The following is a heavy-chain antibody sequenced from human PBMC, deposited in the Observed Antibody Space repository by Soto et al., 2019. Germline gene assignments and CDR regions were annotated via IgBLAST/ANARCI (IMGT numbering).Heavy chain of an antibody. J-gene: IGHJ4*02. V-gene: IGHV3-48*02. CDR2: ISSSSSTI. D-gene: IGHD1-26*01. CDR3: ARSDSESYYAFDY. CDR1: GFTFSSYS. Sequence: EVQLVESGGGLVQPGGSLRLSCAVSGFTFSSYSMNWVRQAPGKGLEWVSYISSSSSTIYYADSVKGRFTSSRDNAKNSLYLQMNSLRDEDTAVYYCARSDSESYYAFDYRGQGSLVTVSS.